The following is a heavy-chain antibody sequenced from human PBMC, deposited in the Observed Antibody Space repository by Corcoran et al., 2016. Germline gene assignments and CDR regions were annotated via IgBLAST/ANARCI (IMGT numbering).Heavy chain of an antibody. CDR3: ARDCSSTSCPTYYYGMDV. CDR2: ISAYNGNT. D-gene: IGHD2-2*01. CDR1: GYTFTSYG. J-gene: IGHJ6*02. V-gene: IGHV1-18*01. Sequence: QVQLVQSGAEVKKPGASVKVSCKASGYTFTSYGISWVRQAPGQGLEWMGWISAYNGNTNYAQKLQGRVTMTTDTSTSTAYMELRSLGSDDTAVYYCARDCSSTSCPTYYYGMDVWGQGTTVTVSS.